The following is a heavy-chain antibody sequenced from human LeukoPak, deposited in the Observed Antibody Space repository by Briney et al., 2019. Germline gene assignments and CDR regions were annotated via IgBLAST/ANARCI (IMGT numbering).Heavy chain of an antibody. J-gene: IGHJ4*02. D-gene: IGHD1-26*01. V-gene: IGHV3-23*01. CDR2: ISGSGGST. Sequence: PGGSLRLSCAASGFTFSSYGMHWVRQAPGKGLEWVSAISGSGGSTYYADSVKGRFTISRDNSKNTLYLQMNSLRAEDTAVYYCAKVTVGATNYWGQGTLVTVSS. CDR3: AKVTVGATNY. CDR1: GFTFSSYG.